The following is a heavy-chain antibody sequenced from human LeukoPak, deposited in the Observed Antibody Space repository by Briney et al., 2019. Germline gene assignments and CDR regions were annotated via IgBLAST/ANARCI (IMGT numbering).Heavy chain of an antibody. Sequence: ALRLSCAASGFTFSDYAMSWFRQAPGKGLEWVGFIRSKTYGGTTEYAASVKRRFTISRDDSKSIAYLQMSSLRAEDTAVYYCARFWSAFPAYSMGVWGRGTTVTVSS. CDR3: ARFWSAFPAYSMGV. CDR2: IRSKTYGGTT. D-gene: IGHD3-3*01. V-gene: IGHV3-49*03. CDR1: GFTFSDYA. J-gene: IGHJ6*02.